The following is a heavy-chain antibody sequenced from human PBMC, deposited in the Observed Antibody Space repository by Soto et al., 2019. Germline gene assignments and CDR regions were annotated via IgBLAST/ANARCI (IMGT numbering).Heavy chain of an antibody. CDR1: GYIFVNYG. J-gene: IGHJ4*02. CDR2: IIPIFDIT. D-gene: IGHD3-22*01. CDR3: ARSLLGDYYDSDGLDN. V-gene: IGHV1-69*04. Sequence: SVKVSCKASGYIFVNYGIAWVRQAPGQGLEWMGRIIPIFDITNYAQKFQGRVTITADKSTSTVYMDLSSLRSEDTAVYYCARSLLGDYYDSDGLDNWGQGTLVTVSS.